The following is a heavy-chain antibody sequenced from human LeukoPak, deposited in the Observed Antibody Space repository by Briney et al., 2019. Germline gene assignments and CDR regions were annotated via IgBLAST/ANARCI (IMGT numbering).Heavy chain of an antibody. D-gene: IGHD3-10*01. CDR3: ARETSPMVRGVMGV. J-gene: IGHJ6*02. V-gene: IGHV4-39*07. CDR1: GGSISSSSYY. Sequence: SETLSLTCTVSGGSISSSSYYWGWIRQPPGKGLEWIGEINHSGSTNYNPSLKSRVTISVDTSKNQFSLKLSSVTAADTAVYYCARETSPMVRGVMGVWGQGTTVTVSS. CDR2: INHSGST.